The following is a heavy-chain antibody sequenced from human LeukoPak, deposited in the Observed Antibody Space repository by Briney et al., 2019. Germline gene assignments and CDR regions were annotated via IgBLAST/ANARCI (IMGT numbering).Heavy chain of an antibody. V-gene: IGHV1-2*02. CDR3: ARVKNLDY. Sequence: GASVKVSCKASGFTFTGYYIHWVRQAPGQRLEWMGCINPNTGATNYAQKFQGRVNMTSDTSINTAYMELSSLRSDDTALYYCARVKNLDYWGQGTLVTVSS. D-gene: IGHD2/OR15-2a*01. CDR1: GFTFTGYY. CDR2: INPNTGAT. J-gene: IGHJ4*02.